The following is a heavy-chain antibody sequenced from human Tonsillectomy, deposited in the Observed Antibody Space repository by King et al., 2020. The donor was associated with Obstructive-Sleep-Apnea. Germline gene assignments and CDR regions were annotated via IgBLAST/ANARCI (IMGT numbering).Heavy chain of an antibody. J-gene: IGHJ5*02. CDR3: ARAYGNWSDR. Sequence: QLVQSGAEVRKPGASVQVSCKAAGYFFTNNYIHWVRQAPGQGLEWMGIINTSGDITTYAQKFQGRVALTRDTSSSTVYMELSSLRSEDTAVYYCARAYGNWSDRWGQGTLVTVSS. D-gene: IGHD4-17*01. CDR1: GYFFTNNY. V-gene: IGHV1-46*01. CDR2: INTSGDIT.